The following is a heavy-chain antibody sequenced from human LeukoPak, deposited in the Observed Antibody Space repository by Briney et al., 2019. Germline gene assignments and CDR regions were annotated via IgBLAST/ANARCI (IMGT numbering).Heavy chain of an antibody. V-gene: IGHV3-74*01. CDR1: GFTFSSYW. CDR2: INSDGSST. CDR3: ASVLNYESSGRPSYGMDV. D-gene: IGHD3-22*01. Sequence: PGGSLRLSCAASGFTFSSYWMHWVRQAPGKGLVWVSRINSDGSSTSYADSVKGRFTISRDNAKNTLYLQMNSLRAEDTAVYYCASVLNYESSGRPSYGMDVWGQGTTVTVSS. J-gene: IGHJ6*02.